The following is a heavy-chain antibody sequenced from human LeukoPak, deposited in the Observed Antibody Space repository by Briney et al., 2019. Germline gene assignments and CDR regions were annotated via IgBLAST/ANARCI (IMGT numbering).Heavy chain of an antibody. Sequence: GGSLRLSCAASGFTFSSYAMSWVRQAPGKGLEWVSAISGSGSTIYYADSVKGRFTISRDNAKNSLYLQMNSLRAEDTAVYYCARPPGYWGQGTLVTVSS. J-gene: IGHJ4*02. CDR2: ISGSGSTI. V-gene: IGHV3-23*01. CDR1: GFTFSSYA. CDR3: ARPPGY.